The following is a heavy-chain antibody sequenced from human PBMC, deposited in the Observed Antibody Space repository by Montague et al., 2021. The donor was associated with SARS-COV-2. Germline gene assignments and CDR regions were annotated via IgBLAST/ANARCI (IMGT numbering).Heavy chain of an antibody. CDR2: ISSSISYI. D-gene: IGHD3-9*01. Sequence: SLRLSCAASGFTFSSYWMHWVRQAPGKGLEWVSSISSSISYIYXXXSXXXRFTISRDNAKNSLYLQMNSLRAEDTAVYYCARDRLKDILTGYYDYWGQGTLVTVSS. CDR1: GFTFSSYW. J-gene: IGHJ4*02. CDR3: ARDRLKDILTGYYDY. V-gene: IGHV3-21*01.